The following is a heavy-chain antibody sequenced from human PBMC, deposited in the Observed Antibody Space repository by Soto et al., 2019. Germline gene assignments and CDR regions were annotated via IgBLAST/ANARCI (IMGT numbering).Heavy chain of an antibody. CDR1: GGSISSGGDY. Sequence: TLSLTCTVSGGSISSGGDYWSWIRQHPGKGLEWIGYIYYSGSTYYNPSLKSRVTISVDTSKNQFSLKLSSVTAADTAVYYCARDLINGSLFYYWGEGTLVTVSS. V-gene: IGHV4-31*03. J-gene: IGHJ4*02. CDR3: ARDLINGSLFYY. D-gene: IGHD3-10*01. CDR2: IYYSGST.